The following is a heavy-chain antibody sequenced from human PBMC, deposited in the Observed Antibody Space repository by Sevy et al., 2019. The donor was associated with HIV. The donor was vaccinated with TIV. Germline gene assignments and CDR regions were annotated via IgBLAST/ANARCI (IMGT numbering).Heavy chain of an antibody. CDR3: ARGVGGGNWNGPYFDS. CDR2: ISRHNYKT. D-gene: IGHD1-1*01. J-gene: IGHJ4*02. CDR1: GYTFDNFD. V-gene: IGHV1-18*04. Sequence: ASVKVSCKTSGYTFDNFDITWVRQAPGQGLESMGWISRHNYKTTSAQRLQDRVTLTTDTSTTTAYLELRNLRPYDTAVYYCARGVGGGNWNGPYFDSWGQGTQVTVSS.